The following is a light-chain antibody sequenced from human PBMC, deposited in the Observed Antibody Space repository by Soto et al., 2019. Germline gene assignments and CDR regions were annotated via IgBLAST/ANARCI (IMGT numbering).Light chain of an antibody. J-gene: IGKJ1*01. CDR2: DAS. V-gene: IGKV3-11*01. CDR1: QSVSSY. CDR3: QQRSNWPLT. Sequence: PGARATLSCRASQSVSSYLAWYQHKPGQAPRLLISDASNRATGIPARFSGSGSGTDFTLTISSLEPEDFAVYYCQQRSNWPLTFGQGTKVEIK.